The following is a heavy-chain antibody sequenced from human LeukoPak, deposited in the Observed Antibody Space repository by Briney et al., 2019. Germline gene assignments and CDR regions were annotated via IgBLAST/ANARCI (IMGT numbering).Heavy chain of an antibody. J-gene: IGHJ6*03. CDR3: ASGSGSYRTPYYYMDV. CDR2: IYSGGST. Sequence: GDSHRLSCAASGFTENSKSMRWVHQAPGKGLEWVSVIYSGGSTYYADSVKGRFTISRDNSKNTLYLQMNSLRAEDTAVYYCASGSGSYRTPYYYMDVWGTGTTVTVSS. V-gene: IGHV3-53*01. D-gene: IGHD3-10*01. CDR1: GFTENSKS.